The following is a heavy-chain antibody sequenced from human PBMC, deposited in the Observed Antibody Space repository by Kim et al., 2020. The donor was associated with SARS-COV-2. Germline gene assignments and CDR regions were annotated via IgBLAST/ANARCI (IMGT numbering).Heavy chain of an antibody. CDR2: IYYSGST. Sequence: SETLSLTCTVSGGSISSYYWSWIRQPPGKGLEWIGYIYYSGSTNYNPSLKSRVTISVDTSKNQFSLKLSSVTAADTAVYYCASSLLCGGDCYFPPYGMDVWGQGTTVTVSS. V-gene: IGHV4-59*01. CDR1: GGSISSYY. J-gene: IGHJ6*02. D-gene: IGHD2-21*02. CDR3: ASSLLCGGDCYFPPYGMDV.